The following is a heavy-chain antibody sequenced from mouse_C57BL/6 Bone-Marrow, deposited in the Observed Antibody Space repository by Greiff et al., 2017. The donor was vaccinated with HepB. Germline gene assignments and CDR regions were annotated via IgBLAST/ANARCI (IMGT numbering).Heavy chain of an antibody. CDR1: GYAFSSSW. D-gene: IGHD2-2*01. CDR3: ARGGHYGYGYWYFDV. V-gene: IGHV1-82*01. Sequence: QVQLQQSGPELVKPGASVKISCKASGYAFSSSWMNWVKQRPGKGLEWIGRIYPGDGDTNYNGKFKGKATLTAEQSSSTAYMQLSSLTSEDSAVYFCARGGHYGYGYWYFDVWGTGTTVTVSS. CDR2: IYPGDGDT. J-gene: IGHJ1*03.